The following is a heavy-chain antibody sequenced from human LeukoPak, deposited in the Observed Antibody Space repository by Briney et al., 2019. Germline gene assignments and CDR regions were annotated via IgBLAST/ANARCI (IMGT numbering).Heavy chain of an antibody. CDR2: IYHSGSM. D-gene: IGHD6-13*01. CDR3: ARDKYSSSWLNWFDP. V-gene: IGHV4-39*07. Sequence: SETLSLTCTVSGGSINSSDYYWGWIRQPPGKGLEWIGSIYHSGSMYASLKSRVTISVDTSKNQFSLKLSSVTAADTAVYYCARDKYSSSWLNWFDPWGQGTLVTVSS. J-gene: IGHJ5*02. CDR1: GGSINSSDYY.